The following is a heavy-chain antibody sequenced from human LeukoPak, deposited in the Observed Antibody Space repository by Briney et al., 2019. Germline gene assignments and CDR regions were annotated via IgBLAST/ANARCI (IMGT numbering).Heavy chain of an antibody. Sequence: GSLRLSCAASGYTFSSYGMHWVRQAPGKGLEWVAVIWYDGSNKYYADSVKGRFTISRDNSKNTLYLQMNSLRAEDTAVYYCARGMPSNYDILTGRDYYYYGMDVWGQGTTVTVSS. CDR2: IWYDGSNK. CDR1: GYTFSSYG. D-gene: IGHD3-9*01. CDR3: ARGMPSNYDILTGRDYYYYGMDV. V-gene: IGHV3-33*01. J-gene: IGHJ6*02.